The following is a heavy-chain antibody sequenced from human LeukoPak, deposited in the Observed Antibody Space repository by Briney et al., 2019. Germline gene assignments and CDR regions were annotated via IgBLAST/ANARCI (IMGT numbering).Heavy chain of an antibody. Sequence: PGGSLRLSYAASGFSFRSCWMSWVRQAPGKGLEWVANIKEDGSEKYYVDSVKGRFTISRDNAENALYLQMNSLRAEDTAVYYCARVAWPHYFDYWGQGTLVTVSS. CDR2: IKEDGSEK. CDR3: ARVAWPHYFDY. J-gene: IGHJ4*02. D-gene: IGHD2-21*01. V-gene: IGHV3-7*01. CDR1: GFSFRSCW.